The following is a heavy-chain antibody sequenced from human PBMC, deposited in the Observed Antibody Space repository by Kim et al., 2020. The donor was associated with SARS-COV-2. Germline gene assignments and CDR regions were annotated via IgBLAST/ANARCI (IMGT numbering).Heavy chain of an antibody. V-gene: IGHV1-69*02. CDR2: IIPILGIA. CDR3: ARAGGTVTTKERPNYYYGMDV. CDR1: GGTFSSYT. D-gene: IGHD4-17*01. Sequence: SVKVSCKASGGTFSSYTISWVRQAPGQGLEWMGRIIPILGIANYAQKFQGRVTITADKSTSTAYMELSSLRSEDTAVYYCARAGGTVTTKERPNYYYGMDVWGQGTTVTVSS. J-gene: IGHJ6*02.